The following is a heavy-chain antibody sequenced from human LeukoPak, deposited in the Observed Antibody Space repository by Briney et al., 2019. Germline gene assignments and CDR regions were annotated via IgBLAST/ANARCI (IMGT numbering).Heavy chain of an antibody. CDR2: IIPIFGTA. D-gene: IGHD4-17*01. J-gene: IGHJ4*02. CDR3: ARLGDYTLWERDY. V-gene: IGHV1-69*13. Sequence: SVKVSCKASGGTFSSYAISWVRQAPGQGLEWMGGIIPIFGTANYAQKFQGRVTITADESTSTAYMELSSLRSEDTAVYYCARLGDYTLWERDYWGQGTLVTVSS. CDR1: GGTFSSYA.